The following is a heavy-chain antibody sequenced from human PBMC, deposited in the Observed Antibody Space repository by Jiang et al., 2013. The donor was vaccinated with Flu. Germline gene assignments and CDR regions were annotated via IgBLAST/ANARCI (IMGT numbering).Heavy chain of an antibody. V-gene: IGHV3-33*08. CDR3: ARDCREGITIFD. D-gene: IGHD3-9*01. CDR1: GFTFDDYA. Sequence: VQLLESGGGLVQPGRSLRLSCAASGFTFDDYAMHWVRQAPGKGLEWVAVIWYDGSNKYYADSVKGRFTISRDNSKNTLVSANEQPESRDTAVYYCARDCREGITIFD. J-gene: IGHJ4*01. CDR2: IWYDGSNK.